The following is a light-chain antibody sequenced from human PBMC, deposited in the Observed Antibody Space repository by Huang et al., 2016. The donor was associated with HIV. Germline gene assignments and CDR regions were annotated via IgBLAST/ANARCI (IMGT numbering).Light chain of an antibody. CDR2: LGS. V-gene: IGKV2-28*01. CDR1: QNLLHNTGYNY. J-gene: IGKJ4*01. CDR3: MQSLQTPFT. Sequence: DIVLTQSPLSLPVTPGEPASISCRSGQNLLHNTGYNYVDWYLQKPGQSPQLLSYLGSHRASGGAARFSGSGAGTDFTLRISRVEAEDVGTYYCMQSLQTPFTFGGGSKLEI.